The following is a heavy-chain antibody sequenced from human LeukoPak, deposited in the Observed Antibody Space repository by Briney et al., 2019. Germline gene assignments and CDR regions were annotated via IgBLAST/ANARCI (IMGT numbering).Heavy chain of an antibody. J-gene: IGHJ4*02. D-gene: IGHD3-22*01. Sequence: SETLSLTCTVSGGSISGSSYYWGWIRQPPGKGLEWIGDIYYSGSIKYNPSLKSRVTMSVDTSKNQFSLKLSSVTAADTAIYYCARENPSGYYNRPIDYWGQGTLVTVSS. CDR2: IYYSGSI. V-gene: IGHV4-61*01. CDR1: GGSISGSSYY. CDR3: ARENPSGYYNRPIDY.